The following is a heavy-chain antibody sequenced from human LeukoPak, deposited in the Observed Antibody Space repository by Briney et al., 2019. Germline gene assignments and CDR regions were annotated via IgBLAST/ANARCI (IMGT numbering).Heavy chain of an antibody. CDR2: IYYSGST. J-gene: IGHJ5*02. CDR1: GGSISSYY. CDR3: AGEIAAAGTQDWFDP. V-gene: IGHV4-59*01. Sequence: RSETLSLTCTVSGGSISSYYWSWIRQPPGKGLEWIGYIYYSGSTNYNPSLKSRVTISVDTSKNQFSLKLSSVTAADTAVYYCAGEIAAAGTQDWFDPWGQGTLVTVSS. D-gene: IGHD6-13*01.